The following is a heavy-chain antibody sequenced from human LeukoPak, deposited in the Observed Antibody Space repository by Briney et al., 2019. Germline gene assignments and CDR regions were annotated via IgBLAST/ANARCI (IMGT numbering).Heavy chain of an antibody. Sequence: GGSLRLSCAASGFTFDDYAMHWVRQAPGKGLEWVSGISWNSGSIAYTDSVKGRFTISRDNAKNSLYLQMHSLRPEDTALYYCAKDASPRDYYHGLDVWGQGTTVTVSS. CDR1: GFTFDDYA. J-gene: IGHJ6*02. V-gene: IGHV3-9*01. CDR2: ISWNSGSI. CDR3: AKDASPRDYYHGLDV.